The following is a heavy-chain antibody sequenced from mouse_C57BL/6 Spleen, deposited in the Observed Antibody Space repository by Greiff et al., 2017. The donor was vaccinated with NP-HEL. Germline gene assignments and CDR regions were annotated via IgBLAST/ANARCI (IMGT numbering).Heavy chain of an antibody. CDR3: VIYNDGGWCVH. Sequence: QVQLQQQSGAELARPGASVKMSCKASGYTFTSYTMHWVKQRPGQGLEWIGYINPSSGYTKYNQKFKDKATLTADKSSSTAYMQLSRLTSEDSAVYYCVIYNDGGWCVHWGEG. V-gene: IGHV1-4*01. J-gene: IGHJ1*01. CDR2: INPSSGYT. D-gene: IGHD1-3*01. CDR1: GYTFTSYT.